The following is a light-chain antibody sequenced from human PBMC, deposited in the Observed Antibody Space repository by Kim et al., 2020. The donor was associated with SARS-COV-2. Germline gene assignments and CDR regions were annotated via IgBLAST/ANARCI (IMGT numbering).Light chain of an antibody. CDR1: QSISNY. CDR3: QQSYATPLFT. J-gene: IGKJ3*01. CDR2: AAS. V-gene: IGKV1-39*01. Sequence: SVGDRVTITCRASQSISNYLNWYQKKPGKAPKILIYAASNLQRGVPSRFSGRGSGTDFTLTIISLQPEDFATYYCQQSYATPLFTFGPGTKVDIK.